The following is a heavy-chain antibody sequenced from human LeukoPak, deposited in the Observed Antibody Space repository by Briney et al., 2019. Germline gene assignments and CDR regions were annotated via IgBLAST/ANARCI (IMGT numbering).Heavy chain of an antibody. CDR3: ARETRTDYYYGSGSYP. CDR2: ISNSGSTI. D-gene: IGHD3-10*01. J-gene: IGHJ4*02. V-gene: IGHV3-48*03. Sequence: GGSLRLSCAASGFTFSSYEMNWVRQAPGKGLEWVSYISNSGSTIYYADSVKGRFTISRDNAKNSLYLQMNSLRAEDTAVYYCARETRTDYYYGSGSYPWGQGTLVTVSS. CDR1: GFTFSSYE.